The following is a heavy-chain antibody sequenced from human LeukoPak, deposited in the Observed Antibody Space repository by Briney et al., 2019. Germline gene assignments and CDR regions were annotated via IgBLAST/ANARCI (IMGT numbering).Heavy chain of an antibody. CDR1: GYTFTGYS. J-gene: IGHJ5*02. D-gene: IGHD3-10*01. CDR2: INPNSGGT. V-gene: IGHV1-2*02. Sequence: ASVKVSCKASGYTFTGYSIHWVRQAPGQGLECVGWINPNSGGTNHAQKFQGRVTMTRDTSISTAYMELSRLRSDDTAVYYCARGGSGSYFSWLDPWGQGTLVTVSS. CDR3: ARGGSGSYFSWLDP.